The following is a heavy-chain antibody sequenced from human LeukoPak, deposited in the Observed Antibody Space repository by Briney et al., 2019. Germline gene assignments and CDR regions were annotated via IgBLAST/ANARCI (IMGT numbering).Heavy chain of an antibody. D-gene: IGHD3-10*01. CDR1: GGSISTSLYY. CDR3: ARASLPDRGASLDY. V-gene: IGHV4-39*07. CDR2: VYYNGST. J-gene: IGHJ4*02. Sequence: KTSETLSLTCTVSGGSISTSLYYWAWIRQPPGKGLEWIGSVYYNGSTNYKSSIKSRVTISVDRSKNQFSLRLSSVTAADTAVYYCARASLPDRGASLDYWGQGTLVTVSS.